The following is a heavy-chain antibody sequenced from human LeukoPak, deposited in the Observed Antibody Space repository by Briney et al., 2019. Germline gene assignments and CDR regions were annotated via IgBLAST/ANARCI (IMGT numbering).Heavy chain of an antibody. D-gene: IGHD3-3*01. V-gene: IGHV4-4*07. J-gene: IGHJ4*02. CDR3: ARGGTIFGVLTH. CDR2: IYTSGTT. Sequence: PSEPLSLTCSVSGGSISNFYWSWIRQPAGKGLEWIGRIYTSGTTNYNPSLKSRVTMSVDTSKNQISLRLSSVTAADTAVYYCARGGTIFGVLTHWGQGTLATVSS. CDR1: GGSISNFY.